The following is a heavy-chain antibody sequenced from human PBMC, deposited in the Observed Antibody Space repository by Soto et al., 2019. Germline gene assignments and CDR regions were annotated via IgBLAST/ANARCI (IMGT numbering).Heavy chain of an antibody. Sequence: SETLSLTCTVSGGSISSYYWSWLRQPPGKGLEWIGYIYDSGSTNYNPSLKSRVTISVDTSQNQFSLKLSSVTAADTAVYYCARHAGRWPRLTDWGQGTLVTVSP. CDR2: IYDSGST. D-gene: IGHD5-12*01. CDR3: ARHAGRWPRLTD. CDR1: GGSISSYY. J-gene: IGHJ4*02. V-gene: IGHV4-59*08.